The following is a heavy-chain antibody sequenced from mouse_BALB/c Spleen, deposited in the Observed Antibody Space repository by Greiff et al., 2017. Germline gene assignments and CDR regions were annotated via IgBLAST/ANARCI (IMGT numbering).Heavy chain of an antibody. Sequence: DVQLQESGAELVKPGASVKLSCTASGFNIKDTYMHWVKQRPEQGLEWIGRIDPANGNTKYDPKFQGKATITADTSSNTAYLQLSSLTSEDTAVYYCARGDGYDYYFDYWGQGTTLTVSS. D-gene: IGHD2-2*01. V-gene: IGHV14-3*02. CDR1: GFNIKDTY. CDR2: IDPANGNT. CDR3: ARGDGYDYYFDY. J-gene: IGHJ2*01.